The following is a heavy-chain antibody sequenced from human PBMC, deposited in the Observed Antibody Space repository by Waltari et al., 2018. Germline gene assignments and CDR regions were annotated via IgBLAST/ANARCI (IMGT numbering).Heavy chain of an antibody. V-gene: IGHV3-33*01. D-gene: IGHD1-26*01. Sequence: QEKLVESGGGVVQSGRSLRLSCAASGFSFTNYGMHWVRQAPGKGVGGVAVIWYDGSKKYYADSVKGRFDISRDNSKNTLYLQMDSLRAEDTAVYFCARDQYGESFYYAMNVWGQGTAVTVSS. J-gene: IGHJ6*02. CDR2: IWYDGSKK. CDR1: GFSFTNYG. CDR3: ARDQYGESFYYAMNV.